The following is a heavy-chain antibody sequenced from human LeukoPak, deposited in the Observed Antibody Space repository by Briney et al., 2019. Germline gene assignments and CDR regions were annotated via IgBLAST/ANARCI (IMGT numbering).Heavy chain of an antibody. V-gene: IGHV4-61*02. J-gene: IGHJ5*02. CDR1: GGSISSGSYY. CDR2: FYTSGTT. Sequence: SQTLSLTCTVSGGSISSGSYYWSWIRQPAGKGLEWIGRFYTSGTTVYNPSLMSRVTISVDTSKNQFSLKLTSVTAADTALYYCARDYYPAANYFDPWGQGTLVTVSS. D-gene: IGHD4/OR15-4a*01. CDR3: ARDYYPAANYFDP.